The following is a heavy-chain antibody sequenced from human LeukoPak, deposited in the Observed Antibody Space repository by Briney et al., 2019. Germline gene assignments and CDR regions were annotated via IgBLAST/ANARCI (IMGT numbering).Heavy chain of an antibody. CDR1: GYSFTTYG. D-gene: IGHD3-3*01. J-gene: IGHJ5*02. V-gene: IGHV1-18*01. CDR3: TLNCGVADA. Sequence: ASVKVSCKASGYSFTTYGITWVRQAPGQGLEWMGWSSDYSGERRYVQNFQGRVTLTRDTSSKTGYMELGSLTSDDTAVYYCTLNCGVADAWGQGTLVTVSS. CDR2: SSDYSGER.